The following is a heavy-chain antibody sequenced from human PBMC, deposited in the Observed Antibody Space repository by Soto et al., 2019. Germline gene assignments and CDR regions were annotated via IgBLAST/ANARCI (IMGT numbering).Heavy chain of an antibody. V-gene: IGHV1-69*02. CDR3: ATSYGSGRRAFDY. D-gene: IGHD3-10*01. Sequence: QVQLVQSGAEVKKPGSSVKVSCKASGDTFNFYTFSWVRQAPGQGLEWMGRIIPMVGMSNYAQKFQGRVTNNADRSTNTTYMQFGRLRSEDHALYYRATSYGSGRRAFDYWGQGTPVTVSS. CDR2: IIPMVGMS. CDR1: GDTFNFYT. J-gene: IGHJ4*02.